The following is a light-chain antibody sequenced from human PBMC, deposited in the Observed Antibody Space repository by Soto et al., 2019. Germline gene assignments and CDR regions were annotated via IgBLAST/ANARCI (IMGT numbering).Light chain of an antibody. CDR3: QHYNSYSEA. CDR1: QTISSW. V-gene: IGKV1-5*03. CDR2: KAS. J-gene: IGKJ1*01. Sequence: DIQMTQSPSTLSGPVGDRVTITCRASQTISSWLAGYQQKPGKAPKLLIYKASTLKSGVPSRFSGSGSGTEFTLTISSLQPDDFETYYCQHYNSYSEAFGQGTKVDIK.